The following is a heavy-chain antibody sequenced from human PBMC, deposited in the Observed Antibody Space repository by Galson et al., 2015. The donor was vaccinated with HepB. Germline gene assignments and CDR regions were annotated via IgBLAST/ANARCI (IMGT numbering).Heavy chain of an antibody. J-gene: IGHJ4*02. CDR2: ISTYKGDT. CDR1: GYRFTDNG. D-gene: IGHD6-13*01. Sequence: SVKVSCKASGYRFTDNGISWVRQAPGQGLEWMGWISTYKGDTKYAQNFQGRVTMTTDTSTGTAYMEVRRLRSDDTAVYYCARDRPASYSSSWANFDYWGQGTLVTVSS. V-gene: IGHV1-18*01. CDR3: ARDRPASYSSSWANFDY.